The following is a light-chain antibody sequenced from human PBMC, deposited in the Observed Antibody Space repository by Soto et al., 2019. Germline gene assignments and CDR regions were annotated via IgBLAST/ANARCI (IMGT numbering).Light chain of an antibody. CDR3: SSYTSSSTLVV. V-gene: IGLV2-14*01. J-gene: IGLJ2*01. Sequence: QSALTQPASVSGSPGRSITISCTGTSSDVGGYNYVSWDQQHPGKAPKLMIYDVSNRPSGVSNRFSGSKSGNTASLTISGLQAEDEADYYFSSYTSSSTLVVFGGETKLTVI. CDR1: SSDVGGYNY. CDR2: DVS.